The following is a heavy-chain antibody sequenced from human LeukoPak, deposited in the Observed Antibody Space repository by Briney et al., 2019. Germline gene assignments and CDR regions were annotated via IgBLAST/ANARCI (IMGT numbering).Heavy chain of an antibody. CDR3: ATISGTWYVAY. D-gene: IGHD6-13*01. V-gene: IGHV4-38-2*01. J-gene: IGHJ4*02. CDR2: IYHSGST. CDR1: GYSISSGYY. Sequence: SETLSLTCAVSGYSISSGYYWGWLRQPPGKGLECIGNIYHSGSTYYNSSLKSRVTISVDTSKNQFSLNLSSVTAADTALYYCATISGTWYVAYWGQGTLVTVSS.